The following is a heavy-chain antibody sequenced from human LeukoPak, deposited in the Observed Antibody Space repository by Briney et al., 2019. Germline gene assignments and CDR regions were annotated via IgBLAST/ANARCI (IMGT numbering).Heavy chain of an antibody. CDR1: GFTFSSYA. J-gene: IGHJ4*02. V-gene: IGHV3-30*04. D-gene: IGHD2-2*02. CDR2: ISYDGSNK. CDR3: ARGGVYCSSTSCYTDY. Sequence: PGGSLRLSCAASGFTFSSYAMHWVRQAPGKGLEWVAVISYDGSNKYYADSVKGRFTISRDNSKNTLYLQMNSLRAEDTAVYYCARGGVYCSSTSCYTDYWGQGTLVTVSS.